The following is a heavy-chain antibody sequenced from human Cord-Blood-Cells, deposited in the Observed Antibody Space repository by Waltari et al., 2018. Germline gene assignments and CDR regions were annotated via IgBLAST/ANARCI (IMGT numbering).Heavy chain of an antibody. CDR3: ARATSWGWGAFDI. CDR2: IKHSGST. CDR1: GGSFSGYY. J-gene: IGHJ3*02. D-gene: IGHD3-16*01. Sequence: QVQLQQWGAGLLKPSETLSLTCAVYGGSFSGYYWSWIRQPPGKGLEWIGEIKHSGSTNYNPSLKSRVTISVDTSKKQFSLKLSSVTAADTAVYYCARATSWGWGAFDIWGQGTMVTVSS. V-gene: IGHV4-34*01.